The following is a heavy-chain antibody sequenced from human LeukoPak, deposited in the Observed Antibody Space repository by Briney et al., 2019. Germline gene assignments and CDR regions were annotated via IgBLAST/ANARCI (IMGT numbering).Heavy chain of an antibody. V-gene: IGHV4-31*03. Sequence: SETLSLTCTVSGVSINSGAYYWGWIRQHPGKGLEWIGYIYYSGSTYYNPSLKSRVTISVDTSKNQFSLKLSSVAAADTAVYYCAVGGVYLRGGAEAFDIWGQGTMVTVSS. CDR2: IYYSGST. CDR1: GVSINSGAYY. D-gene: IGHD3-10*01. CDR3: AVGGVYLRGGAEAFDI. J-gene: IGHJ3*02.